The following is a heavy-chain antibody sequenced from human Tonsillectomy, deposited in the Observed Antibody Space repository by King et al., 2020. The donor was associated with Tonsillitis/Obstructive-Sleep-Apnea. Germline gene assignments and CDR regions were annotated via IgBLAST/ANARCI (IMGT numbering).Heavy chain of an antibody. V-gene: IGHV3-30*04. J-gene: IGHJ4*02. CDR3: ARDVADSLDY. CDR1: GFTFSSYG. D-gene: IGHD6-19*01. CDR2: IINDGSNK. Sequence: QVQLVESGGGVVQPGRSLRLSCAASGFTFSSYGLHWVRQAPGKGLEWVALIINDGSNKYYADFVKGRFTISRDNSENTLYLQMHSLRVEDTAVYYCARDVADSLDYWGQGTLVTVSS.